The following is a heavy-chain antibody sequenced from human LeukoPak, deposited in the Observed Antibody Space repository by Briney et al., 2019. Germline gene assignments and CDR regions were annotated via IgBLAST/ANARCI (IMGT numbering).Heavy chain of an antibody. CDR2: ISGSGGST. CDR1: GFTFGSYG. V-gene: IGHV3-23*01. D-gene: IGHD3-22*01. CDR3: AKVGKYYYDSSGYCGYYFDY. Sequence: PGGTLRLSCAASGFTFGSYGMSWVRQAPGKGLEWVSAISGSGGSTYYADSVKGRFTISRDNSKNTLYLQMNSLRAEDTAVYYCAKVGKYYYDSSGYCGYYFDYWGQGTLVTVSS. J-gene: IGHJ4*02.